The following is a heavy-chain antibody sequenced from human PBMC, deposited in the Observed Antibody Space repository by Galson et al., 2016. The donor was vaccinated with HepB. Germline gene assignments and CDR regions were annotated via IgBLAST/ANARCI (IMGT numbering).Heavy chain of an antibody. CDR3: ARMASGSSYFDY. V-gene: IGHV4-59*01. CDR2: IYSSGSN. D-gene: IGHD3-10*01. J-gene: IGHJ4*02. Sequence: PPGMGLEWIGYIYSSGSNNYKPSLKSRVTISVDTSRNEFSLKLTSVTAADTAVYYCARMASGSSYFDYWGQGTLVTVSS.